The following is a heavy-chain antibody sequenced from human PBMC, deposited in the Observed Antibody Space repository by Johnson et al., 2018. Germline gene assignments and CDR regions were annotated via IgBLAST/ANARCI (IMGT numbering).Heavy chain of an antibody. CDR1: GFTFSSHS. CDR3: ASDCSGGACSYRYYMDV. J-gene: IGHJ6*03. D-gene: IGHD2-15*01. CDR2: ISSSSSYI. Sequence: VQLVESGGGLVKPGGSLRLSCAASGFTFSSHSMNWVRQAPGKGLEWVSFISSSSSYIYYADSVKGRFTISRENAKNSLYLQMSSRRADDRAVYYCASDCSGGACSYRYYMDVWGKGTTVTVSS. V-gene: IGHV3-21*01.